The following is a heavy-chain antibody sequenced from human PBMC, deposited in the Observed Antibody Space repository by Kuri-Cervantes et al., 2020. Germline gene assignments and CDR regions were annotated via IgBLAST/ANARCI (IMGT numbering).Heavy chain of an antibody. CDR1: GFTFDNAW. J-gene: IGHJ5*02. D-gene: IGHD4-17*01. CDR2: IKSGSYGET. CDR3: TTDPQSDNYGDSP. V-gene: IGHV3-15*01. Sequence: GGSLRLSCAAAGFTFDNAWMMWVRQAPGKGLEWVARIKSGSYGETNYAVPVNGRFTISRDDSKKMLFLDMNSLKTEDTAVYYCTTDPQSDNYGDSPWGQGTLVTVSS.